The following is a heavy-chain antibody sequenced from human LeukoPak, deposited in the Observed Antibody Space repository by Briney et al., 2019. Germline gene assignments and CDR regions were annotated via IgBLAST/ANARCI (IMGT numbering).Heavy chain of an antibody. CDR3: AREVVNWFDP. D-gene: IGHD2-15*01. Sequence: GGSLRLSCAASGFTFSDHYMTWIRQAPGKGLEWVSYISSSSSIIYYADSVKGRFTISRDNAKNSVYLQMNSLRVEDTAVYYCAREVVNWFDPWGQGTLVTVSS. CDR1: GFTFSDHY. CDR2: ISSSSSII. V-gene: IGHV3-11*01. J-gene: IGHJ5*02.